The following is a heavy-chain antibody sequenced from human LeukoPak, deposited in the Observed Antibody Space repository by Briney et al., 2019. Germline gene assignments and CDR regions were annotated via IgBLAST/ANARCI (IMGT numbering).Heavy chain of an antibody. CDR1: GFTFGDYA. Sequence: QSGGSLRLFCTVSGFTFGDYAISWFRQAPGKGLEWVGFIRSNGYGGTREYAASVKGRFTISRDESKSIAYLQMNSLKIEDTGMYYCTRGGAADLEIGDYWGQGTLVTVSS. D-gene: IGHD6-25*01. J-gene: IGHJ4*02. CDR2: IRSNGYGGTR. CDR3: TRGGAADLEIGDY. V-gene: IGHV3-49*03.